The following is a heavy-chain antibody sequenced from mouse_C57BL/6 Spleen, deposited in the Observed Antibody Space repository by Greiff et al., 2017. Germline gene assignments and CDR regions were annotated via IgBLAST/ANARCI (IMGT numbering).Heavy chain of an antibody. V-gene: IGHV1-19*01. Sequence: EVQLQQSGPVLVKPGASVKMSCKASGYTFTDYYMNWVKQSHGKSLEWIGVINPYNGGTSYNQKFKGKATLTVDKSSSTAYMELNSLTSEDSAVYYCGRDYYGSSYGYWGQGTTLTVSS. CDR3: GRDYYGSSYGY. J-gene: IGHJ2*01. D-gene: IGHD1-1*01. CDR1: GYTFTDYY. CDR2: INPYNGGT.